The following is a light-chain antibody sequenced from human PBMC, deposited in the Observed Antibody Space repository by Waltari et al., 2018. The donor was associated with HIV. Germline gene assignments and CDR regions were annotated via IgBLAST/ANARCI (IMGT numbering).Light chain of an antibody. CDR3: SSYAGARV. Sequence: QSALTQPASVSGSPGQSITISCPVTSSDVGRYNRVSWYQQYPGKAPKLIIYEVTKRPSGVSNRFSGSKSGNTASLTLSGLQADDEADYYCSSYAGARVFGGGTNLIVL. CDR2: EVT. J-gene: IGLJ3*02. V-gene: IGLV2-23*02. CDR1: SSDVGRYNR.